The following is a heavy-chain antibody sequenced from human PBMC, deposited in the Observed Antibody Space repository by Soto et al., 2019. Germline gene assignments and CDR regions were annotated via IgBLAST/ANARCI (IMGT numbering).Heavy chain of an antibody. CDR1: GGSISSSSYY. CDR3: ARHGEGYCSGGSCQYFYYCLDV. V-gene: IGHV4-39*01. J-gene: IGHJ6*02. D-gene: IGHD2-15*01. Sequence: SETLSLTCTVSGGSISSSSYYWGWIRQPPGKGLEWIGSIYYSGSTYYNPPLKSRVTISVDTSKNQFSLKLSSVTAADTAVYYCARHGEGYCSGGSCQYFYYCLDVWGQGTTVTVSS. CDR2: IYYSGST.